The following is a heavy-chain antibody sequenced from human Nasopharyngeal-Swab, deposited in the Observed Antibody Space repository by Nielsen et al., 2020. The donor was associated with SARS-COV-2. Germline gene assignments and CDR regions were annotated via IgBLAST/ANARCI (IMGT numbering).Heavy chain of an antibody. Sequence: LRLSCTVSGGSISSSSYYWGWIRQPPGKGLEWIGSIYYSGSTYYNPSLKSRVTISVDTSKNQFSLKLSSVTAADTAVYYCARLTVSSSGISSGAFDIWGQGTMVTVSS. V-gene: IGHV4-39*01. CDR1: GGSISSSSYY. J-gene: IGHJ3*02. CDR2: IYYSGST. CDR3: ARLTVSSSGISSGAFDI. D-gene: IGHD6-19*01.